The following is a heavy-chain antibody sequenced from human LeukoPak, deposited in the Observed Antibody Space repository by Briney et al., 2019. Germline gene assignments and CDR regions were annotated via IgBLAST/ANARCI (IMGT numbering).Heavy chain of an antibody. Sequence: PGGSLRLSCAASGFTFSDYYMSWNRQAPGKGLEWVSYISSSGSTIYYADSVKGRFTISRDNAKNSLYLQMNSLRAEDTAVYYCAKDRSDWSKLAFDYWGQGTLVTVSS. CDR3: AKDRSDWSKLAFDY. D-gene: IGHD6-19*01. CDR2: ISSSGSTI. V-gene: IGHV3-11*01. CDR1: GFTFSDYY. J-gene: IGHJ4*02.